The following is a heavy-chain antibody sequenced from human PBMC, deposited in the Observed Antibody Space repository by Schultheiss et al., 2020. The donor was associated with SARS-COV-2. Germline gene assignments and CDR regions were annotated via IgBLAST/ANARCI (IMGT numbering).Heavy chain of an antibody. Sequence: GESLKISCAASGFTFSSYSMNWVRQATGKGLEWVSAIGTAGDPYYPGSVKGRFTISRENAKRSLYLQMSSQRAGDTAVFYCAKPLTPGGYCSGGSCYNIDYWGQGTLVTVSS. CDR2: IGTAGDP. CDR3: AKPLTPGGYCSGGSCYNIDY. V-gene: IGHV3-13*05. D-gene: IGHD2-15*01. J-gene: IGHJ4*02. CDR1: GFTFSSYS.